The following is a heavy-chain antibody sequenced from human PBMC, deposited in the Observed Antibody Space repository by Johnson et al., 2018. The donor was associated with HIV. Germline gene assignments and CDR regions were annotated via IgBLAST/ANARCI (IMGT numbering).Heavy chain of an antibody. V-gene: IGHV3-66*02. CDR2: IGTAGDT. Sequence: VQLVESGGGLVQPGGSLRLSCAASGFTVSSNYMSWVRQAPGKGLEWVSAIGTAGDTYYPGSVKGRFTISRDNSKNTLYLQMNSLRAEDTAVYYCARDLSGSSTVLSDAFDIWGQGTMVTVSS. D-gene: IGHD1-26*01. J-gene: IGHJ3*02. CDR3: ARDLSGSSTVLSDAFDI. CDR1: GFTVSSNY.